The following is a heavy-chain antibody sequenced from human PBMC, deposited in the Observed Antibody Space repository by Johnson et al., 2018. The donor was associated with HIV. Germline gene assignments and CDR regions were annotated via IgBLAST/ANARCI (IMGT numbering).Heavy chain of an antibody. CDR3: ARSKDCSVGTCPDGLDI. D-gene: IGHD2-15*01. CDR2: IRYDGSNK. V-gene: IGHV3-33*08. CDR1: GFTFSSYG. Sequence: QVQLVESGGGVVQPGRSLRLSCAASGFTFSSYGMHWVRQAPAKGLEWVAFIRYDGSNKYYVDSVKGRFTISRDNSKNTLYLQMNSLKAEDTAVYYCARSKDCSVGTCPDGLDIWGQGTMVIVSS. J-gene: IGHJ3*02.